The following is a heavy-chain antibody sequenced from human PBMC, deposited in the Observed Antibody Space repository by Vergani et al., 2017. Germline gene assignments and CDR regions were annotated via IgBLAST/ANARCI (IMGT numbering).Heavy chain of an antibody. CDR2: INTNNGDP. D-gene: IGHD2-21*01. V-gene: IGHV7-4-1*02. J-gene: IGHJ4*03. CDR1: GYTFNTYA. CDR3: AREGGPHSI. Sequence: QVLVVQSGSEFKKPGASVKVSCKTSGYTFNTYAICWVRQAPGQGLEWMGWINTNNGDPTYDQDFTGCFIFSLDTSASTAYLEINNLKPEDTAFYYCAREGGPHSIWGQGTLVTVSS.